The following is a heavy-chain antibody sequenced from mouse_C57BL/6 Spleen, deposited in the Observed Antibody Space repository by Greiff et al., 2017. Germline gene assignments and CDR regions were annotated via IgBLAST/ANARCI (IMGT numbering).Heavy chain of an antibody. Sequence: EVKLVESGGSLVKPGGSLKLSCAASGFTFSSYAMSWVRQTPEKRLEWVATISDGGSYTYYPDNVKGRFTISRDNAKNNLYLQMSHLKSEDTAMYYCARDYYGSSYWGQGTTLTVSS. D-gene: IGHD1-1*01. CDR2: ISDGGSYT. J-gene: IGHJ2*01. V-gene: IGHV5-4*01. CDR3: ARDYYGSSY. CDR1: GFTFSSYA.